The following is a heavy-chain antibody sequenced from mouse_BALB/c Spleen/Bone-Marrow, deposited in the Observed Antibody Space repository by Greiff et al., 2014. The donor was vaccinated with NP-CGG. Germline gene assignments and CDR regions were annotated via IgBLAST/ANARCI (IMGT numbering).Heavy chain of an antibody. CDR1: GYTFTSYW. V-gene: IGHV1S22*01. CDR3: TRGGVYYDYDGAWFAY. D-gene: IGHD2-4*01. Sequence: LQQSGSELVRPGASVKLSCKASGYTFTSYWMHWVKQRPGQGLEWIGNIYPGSGSTNYDEKFESKATLTVDTSSSTAYMRLSSLTSEDSAVYYCTRGGVYYDYDGAWFAYWGQGTLVTVSA. CDR2: IYPGSGST. J-gene: IGHJ3*01.